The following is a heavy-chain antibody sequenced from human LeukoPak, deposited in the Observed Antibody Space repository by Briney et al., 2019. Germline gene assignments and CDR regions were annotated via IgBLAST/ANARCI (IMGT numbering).Heavy chain of an antibody. CDR2: IYYSGST. D-gene: IGHD4-17*01. Sequence: PSETLSLTCTVSGGSISSYYWSWIRQPPGKGLEWIGYIYYSGSTNYNPSLKSRVTISVDTSKNQFSLKLSSVTAADTAVYYCARHYGDHYYYYYMDVWGKGTTVTVSS. V-gene: IGHV4-59*01. CDR1: GGSISSYY. J-gene: IGHJ6*03. CDR3: ARHYGDHYYYYYMDV.